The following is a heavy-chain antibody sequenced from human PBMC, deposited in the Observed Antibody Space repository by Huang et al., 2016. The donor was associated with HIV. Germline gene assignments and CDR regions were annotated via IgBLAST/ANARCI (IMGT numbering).Heavy chain of an antibody. CDR2: IRGNGYRT. CDR3: ARDWHFDY. J-gene: IGHJ4*02. CDR1: GFTFISYA. Sequence: EVQLLESGGGLVQPGGSLRLSCGTSGFTFISYAMNWVRQAPGKGLEWVSTIRGNGYRTYYADSVKGPFTISRDNSKNTLYLQMNSLRAEDTAVYYCARDWHFDYWGQGTLVTVSS. V-gene: IGHV3-23*01.